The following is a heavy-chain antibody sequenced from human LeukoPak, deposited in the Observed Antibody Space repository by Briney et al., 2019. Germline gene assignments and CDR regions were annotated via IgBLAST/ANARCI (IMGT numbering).Heavy chain of an antibody. J-gene: IGHJ4*02. V-gene: IGHV3-48*03. CDR1: GFSFSSYE. Sequence: PGGSLRLSCAVSGFSFSSYEMNWVRQAPGQGLEWVSYISSSGTSVDYADSVKGRFTMSRDNAKNSLYLHMSSLRVEDTAVYYCARDRYGDFGRGIFDYWGLGTLVTVSS. CDR2: ISSSGTSV. D-gene: IGHD4-17*01. CDR3: ARDRYGDFGRGIFDY.